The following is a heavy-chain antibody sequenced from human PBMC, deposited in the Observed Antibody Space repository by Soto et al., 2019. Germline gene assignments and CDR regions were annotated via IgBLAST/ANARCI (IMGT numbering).Heavy chain of an antibody. J-gene: IGHJ4*02. D-gene: IGHD6-19*01. CDR2: ISSPSTTR. CDR3: ATTGDSGWYKGY. V-gene: IGHV3-48*02. CDR1: GFTFSAYS. Sequence: EVQLVESGGGLVQPGGSLRLSCAASGFTFSAYSMNWVRQAPGKGLEWVSYISSPSTTRFYAASVEGRFTISRDNAKRSLYLQMNSLRDEDTAVYYCATTGDSGWYKGYWGQGTLVTVSS.